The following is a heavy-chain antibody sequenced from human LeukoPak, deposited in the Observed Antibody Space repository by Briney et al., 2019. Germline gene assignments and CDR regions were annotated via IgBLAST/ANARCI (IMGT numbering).Heavy chain of an antibody. CDR1: GYTFTSCG. J-gene: IGHJ4*02. D-gene: IGHD1-26*01. V-gene: IGHV1-18*01. Sequence: ASVKVSCKASGYTFTSCGIRWVRQPPAQGLEWMGWISAYNDNTNYAQKLQGRVTMTTDTSTSTAYMALRSLRSDDTAVYYCARDVVGATTPSYFDYWGQGTLVTVSS. CDR3: ARDVVGATTPSYFDY. CDR2: ISAYNDNT.